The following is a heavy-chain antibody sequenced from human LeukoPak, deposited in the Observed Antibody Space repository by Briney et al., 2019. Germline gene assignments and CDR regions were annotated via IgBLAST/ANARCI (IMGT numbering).Heavy chain of an antibody. CDR3: ARDSKSHYYMDV. CDR1: GFTFSNYW. V-gene: IGHV3-7*01. CDR2: IKQDGSEK. J-gene: IGHJ6*03. Sequence: PGGSLRLSCAASGFTFSNYWMTWVRQAPGRGLEWVASIKQDGSEKFYVDSEKGRFTISRDNDENSLYLQMNSLRVEDTAVYFCARDSKSHYYMDVRGKGTTVTVS.